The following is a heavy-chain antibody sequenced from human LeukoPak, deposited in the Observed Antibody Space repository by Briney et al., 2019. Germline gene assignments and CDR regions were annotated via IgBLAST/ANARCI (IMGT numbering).Heavy chain of an antibody. J-gene: IGHJ5*02. CDR2: IYTNGST. V-gene: IGHV4-61*02. Sequence: SQTLSLTCTVSGGSISSGYYYWSWIRQPAGKGLEWIGRIYTNGSTNYNPSLKSRVTISLDTSKNHFSLKLSSVTAADTAVYYCARAIRGRMIVVPVDTRFDPWGQGTLVTVSS. CDR3: ARAIRGRMIVVPVDTRFDP. CDR1: GGSISSGYYY. D-gene: IGHD3-22*01.